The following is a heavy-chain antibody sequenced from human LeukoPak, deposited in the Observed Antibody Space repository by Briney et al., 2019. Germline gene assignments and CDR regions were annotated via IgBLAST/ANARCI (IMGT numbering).Heavy chain of an antibody. CDR2: IYPGDSET. D-gene: IGHD5-18*01. V-gene: IGHV5-51*01. J-gene: IGHJ4*02. Sequence: GESLKISCKGSGYIFTNYWVGWVRQMPGKGLEWMGIIYPGDSETRYSPSFQGQVTISADKSISTAYLQWSSLKASDTAMYYCARRIQLWAFDYWGQGTLVTVSS. CDR3: ARRIQLWAFDY. CDR1: GYIFTNYW.